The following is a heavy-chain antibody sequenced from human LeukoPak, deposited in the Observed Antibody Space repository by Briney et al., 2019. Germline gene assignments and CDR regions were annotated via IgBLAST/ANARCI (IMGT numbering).Heavy chain of an antibody. CDR3: AKDVRYYYGSGTYLAYDYYYMDV. D-gene: IGHD3-10*01. CDR1: GFTFSSYG. CDR2: IWYDGSNQ. J-gene: IGHJ6*03. V-gene: IGHV3-33*03. Sequence: GRSLRLSCAASGFTFSSYGMHWVRQAPGKGLEWVAVIWYDGSNQYYADSVKGRFTISRDNSKNTLHLQMSSLRAEDTAVYYCAKDVRYYYGSGTYLAYDYYYMDVWGKGTTVTVSS.